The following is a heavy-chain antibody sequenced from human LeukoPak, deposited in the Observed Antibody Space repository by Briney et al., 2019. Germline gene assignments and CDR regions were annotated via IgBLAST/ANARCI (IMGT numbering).Heavy chain of an antibody. CDR3: ARGSTAMINSFDI. D-gene: IGHD5-18*01. CDR2: IYYSGST. V-gene: IGHV4-39*01. Sequence: PSETLSLTCTVSGGSISSSSYYWGWIRQPPGKGLEWIGSIYYSGSTYYNPSLKRRVTISLDTSKNRFSLKPSSVNAADTAVYYCARGSTAMINSFDIWGQGTMVTVSS. J-gene: IGHJ3*02. CDR1: GGSISSSSYY.